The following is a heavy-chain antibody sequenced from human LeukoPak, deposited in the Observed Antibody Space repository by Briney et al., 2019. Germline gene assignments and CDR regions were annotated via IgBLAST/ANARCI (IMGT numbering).Heavy chain of an antibody. CDR2: IYYSGST. V-gene: IGHV4-61*01. J-gene: IGHJ2*01. CDR3: ARVTGLTTVTTGLGYFDL. Sequence: ASQTLSLTCTVSGGSISSGSYYWSWIRQPPGKGLEWIGYIYYSGSTNYNPSLKSRVTISVDTSKNQFSLKLSSVTAADTAVYYCARVTGLTTVTTGLGYFDLWGRGTLVTVSS. CDR1: GGSISSGSYY. D-gene: IGHD4-17*01.